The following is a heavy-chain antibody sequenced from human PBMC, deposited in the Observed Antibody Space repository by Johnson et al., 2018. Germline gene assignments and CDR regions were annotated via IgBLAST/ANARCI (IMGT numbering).Heavy chain of an antibody. J-gene: IGHJ6*02. V-gene: IGHV3-30*18. Sequence: QVQLLESGGGVVQPGRSLRLSCAASGFIFSNYDMHWVRQAPGKGLEWVAVISYDGSKKYYADSVKGRFTFSRDNSKNTVYLQMTSLRSEDTAGYYRANGRDVEWLFCMDVWGQGTTVTVSS. CDR1: GFIFSNYD. CDR3: ANGRDVEWLFCMDV. CDR2: ISYDGSKK. D-gene: IGHD6-19*01.